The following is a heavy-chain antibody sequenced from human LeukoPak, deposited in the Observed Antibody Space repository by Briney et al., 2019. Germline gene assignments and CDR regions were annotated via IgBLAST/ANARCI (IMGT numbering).Heavy chain of an antibody. V-gene: IGHV1-46*01. D-gene: IGHD3-10*01. CDR1: GYTFTSYY. J-gene: IGHJ6*02. Sequence: GASVKVSCKASGYTFTSYYVHWVRQAPGQGLEWMGIINPSGGSTSYAQKFQGRVTITRDTSASTAYMELSSLRSEDTAVYYCARDGPWFGDLDPNYYYYGMDVWGQGTTVTVSS. CDR2: INPSGGST. CDR3: ARDGPWFGDLDPNYYYYGMDV.